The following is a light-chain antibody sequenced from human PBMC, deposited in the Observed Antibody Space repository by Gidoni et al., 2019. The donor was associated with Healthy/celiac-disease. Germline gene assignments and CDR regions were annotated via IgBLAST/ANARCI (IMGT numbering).Light chain of an antibody. CDR3: QQYNNWPRT. V-gene: IGKV3D-15*01. CDR2: GAS. Sequence: EIVMTKSPATLSVSPGERATLSCRASQSVSSNLAWYQQKPGQAPRLLIYGASTRAPGIPARFSGSGSGTEFTLTISSLQSEDFAVYYCQQYNNWPRTFGQGTKLEIK. J-gene: IGKJ2*01. CDR1: QSVSSN.